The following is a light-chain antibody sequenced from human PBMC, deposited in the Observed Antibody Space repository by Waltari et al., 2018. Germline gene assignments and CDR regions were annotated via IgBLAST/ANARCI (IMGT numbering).Light chain of an antibody. CDR2: TNS. CDR1: FSSIGSTA. V-gene: IGLV1-44*01. CDR3: AAWDDSLNGWV. Sequence: QSVLTQPPSASGTPGQRVTLARSGSFSSIGSTAVNCYQQPPGTAPKLLIYTNSQRPSVVPDRFSGSKSGTSASLVISGLQSEDEADYYCAAWDDSLNGWVFGGGTKLTVL. J-gene: IGLJ3*02.